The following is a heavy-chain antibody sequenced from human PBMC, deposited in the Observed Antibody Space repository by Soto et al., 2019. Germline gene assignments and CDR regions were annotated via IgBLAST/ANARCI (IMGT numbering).Heavy chain of an antibody. V-gene: IGHV3-20*04. Sequence: EVQLVESGGGVVRPGGSLRLSCAASGFTFDDYGMSWVRQAPGKGLEWVSGINWNGGSTGYADSVKGRFTISRDNAKNXPYLQMNSLRAEDTALYYCARERAAAGDYYYYGMDVWGQGTTVTVSS. CDR3: ARERAAAGDYYYYGMDV. CDR2: INWNGGST. CDR1: GFTFDDYG. J-gene: IGHJ6*02. D-gene: IGHD6-13*01.